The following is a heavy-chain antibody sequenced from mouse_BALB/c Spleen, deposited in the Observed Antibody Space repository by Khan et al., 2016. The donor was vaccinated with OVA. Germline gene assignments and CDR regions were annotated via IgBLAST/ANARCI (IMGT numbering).Heavy chain of an antibody. D-gene: IGHD1-1*01. V-gene: IGHV1-20*02. CDR1: GYSFTSYF. Sequence: VRLQQSGPELVKPGASVKISCKASGYSFTSYFMNWVMQSHGKSLEWIGRINPHIGETFYNQKFKGKATLTVDESSSTAHMELRSLASEDSAVYYCARKNGSDFDYWGQGTTLTVSS. J-gene: IGHJ2*01. CDR3: ARKNGSDFDY. CDR2: INPHIGET.